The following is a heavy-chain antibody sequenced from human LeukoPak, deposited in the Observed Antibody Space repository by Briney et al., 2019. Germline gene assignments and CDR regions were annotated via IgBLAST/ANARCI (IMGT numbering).Heavy chain of an antibody. CDR3: AKDLERGDSCDYHF. CDR2: ISDSSGVT. V-gene: IGHV3-23*01. Sequence: AGGSLRLSCADSGVTFSTYAMSWVRQAPGKGLEWVSSISDSSGVTKYADSVKGRFTISRDNSKNTLYLQMNSLRIEDTAIYYCAKDLERGDSCDYHFWGQGTLVTVSS. CDR1: GVTFSTYA. D-gene: IGHD3-22*01. J-gene: IGHJ4*02.